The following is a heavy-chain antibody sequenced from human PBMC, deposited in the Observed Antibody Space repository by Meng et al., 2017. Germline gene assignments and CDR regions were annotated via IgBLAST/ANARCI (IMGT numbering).Heavy chain of an antibody. V-gene: IGHV1-69*05. J-gene: IGHJ6*01. Sequence: SVKVSCKASGGTFSSYAISWVRQAPGQGLEWMGGIIPIFGTANYAQKFQGRVTITTDESTSTAYMELSSLRSEDTAVYYCASSRGTTVVVPYYYYGMDVWGQGTTVTGAS. D-gene: IGHD4-23*01. CDR2: IIPIFGTA. CDR1: GGTFSSYA. CDR3: ASSRGTTVVVPYYYYGMDV.